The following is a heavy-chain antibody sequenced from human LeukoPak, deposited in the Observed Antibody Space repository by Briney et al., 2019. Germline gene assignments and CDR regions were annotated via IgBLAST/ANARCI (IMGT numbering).Heavy chain of an antibody. Sequence: PGGSLRLSCAASGFTFSRYWMHWVRQAPGKGLVWVSRINSDVSSTSYADSVKGRFTISRDNAKNTLYLQMNSLRAEDTAVYYCATCTIFGDSYTNWGQGTLVTVSS. CDR2: INSDVSST. V-gene: IGHV3-74*01. CDR1: GFTFSRYW. J-gene: IGHJ4*02. CDR3: ATCTIFGDSYTN. D-gene: IGHD3-3*01.